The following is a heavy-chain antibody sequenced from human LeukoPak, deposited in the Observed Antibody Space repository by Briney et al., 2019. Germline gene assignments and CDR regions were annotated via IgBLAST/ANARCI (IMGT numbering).Heavy chain of an antibody. CDR3: ARGPPYDFWSGYYSHSYYYYGMDV. J-gene: IGHJ6*02. D-gene: IGHD3-3*01. CDR1: GYTFTSYD. V-gene: IGHV1-8*01. Sequence: ASVKVSCKASGYTFTSYDINWVRQAPGQGLEWMGWMNPNSGNTGYAQKFQGRVTMTRNTSISTAYMELSSLRSEDTAVYYCARGPPYDFWSGYYSHSYYYYGMDVWGQGTTVTVSS. CDR2: MNPNSGNT.